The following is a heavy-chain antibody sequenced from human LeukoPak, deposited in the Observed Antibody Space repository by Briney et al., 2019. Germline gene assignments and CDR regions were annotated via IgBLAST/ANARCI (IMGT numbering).Heavy chain of an antibody. CDR2: ISHEGDTK. CDR3: AREGTDY. Sequence: PGRSLRLSCEASGFTFSSYAIHWVRQAPGKGLEWVAVISHEGDTKFHADSVKGRFTISRDNAKNSLYLQMNSLRAEDTAVYYCAREGTDYWGQGTLVTVSS. D-gene: IGHD1/OR15-1a*01. J-gene: IGHJ4*02. V-gene: IGHV3-30-3*01. CDR1: GFTFSSYA.